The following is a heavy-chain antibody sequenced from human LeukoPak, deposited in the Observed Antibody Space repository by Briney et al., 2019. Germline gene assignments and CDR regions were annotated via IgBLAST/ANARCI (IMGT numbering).Heavy chain of an antibody. CDR1: GFTFSNYG. D-gene: IGHD6-13*01. CDR2: IWYDGSNK. Sequence: GGSLRLSCAASGFTFSNYGMYWVRQAPGKGLEWVAFIWYDGSNKYHADSVKGRFTISRDNSKNTLYLQMNSLRAEGTAVYYCAKDSSSWNRFDYWGQGTLVTVSS. CDR3: AKDSSSWNRFDY. J-gene: IGHJ4*02. V-gene: IGHV3-30*02.